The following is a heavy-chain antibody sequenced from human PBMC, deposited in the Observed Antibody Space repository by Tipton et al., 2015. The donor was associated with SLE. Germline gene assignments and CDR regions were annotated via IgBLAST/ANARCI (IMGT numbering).Heavy chain of an antibody. D-gene: IGHD3-22*01. CDR1: GGSISSYY. Sequence: TLSLTCTVSGGSISSYYWSWIRQPPGKELEWIGYIYYTGRTNYNPSLKSRVTISVAKSKNQFSLKLTSVTAADTAVYFCARRFFDGSGSIWGQGTLVTVSS. J-gene: IGHJ4*02. V-gene: IGHV4-59*12. CDR2: IYYTGRT. CDR3: ARRFFDGSGSI.